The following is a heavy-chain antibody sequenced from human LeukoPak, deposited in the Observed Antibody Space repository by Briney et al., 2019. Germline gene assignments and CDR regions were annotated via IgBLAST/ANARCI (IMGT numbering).Heavy chain of an antibody. CDR2: VYYNGRT. CDR1: GDSINSHY. D-gene: IGHD1-26*01. Sequence: SETLSLTCTVFGDSINSHYWSWIRQPPGKGLEWMGYVYYNGRTSYNPSLKSRLAISVDTSKTQFSLHLSSVTAADTAMYYCARDSGTYVAYWAQGTLVTVSS. J-gene: IGHJ4*02. CDR3: ARDSGTYVAY. V-gene: IGHV4-59*11.